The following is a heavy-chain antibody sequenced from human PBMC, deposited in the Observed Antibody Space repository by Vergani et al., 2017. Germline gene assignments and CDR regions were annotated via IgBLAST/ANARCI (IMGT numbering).Heavy chain of an antibody. CDR3: ARGGKGIIMVVPSTHL. Sequence: EVQLLESGGGLVQPGGSLRLTCAASEFTFSNYAMNWVRQAPGKGLEWVSAISARYPSTYYADSVNGRFTISRDNSKKMMSLQMNSLRVEDTAVYYCARGGKGIIMVVPSTHLWGQGTQVSVSS. J-gene: IGHJ4*02. CDR2: ISARYPST. V-gene: IGHV3-23*01. D-gene: IGHD2-15*01. CDR1: EFTFSNYA.